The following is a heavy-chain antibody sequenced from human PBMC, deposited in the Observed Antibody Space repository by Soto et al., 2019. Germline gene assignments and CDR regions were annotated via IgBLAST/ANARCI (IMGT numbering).Heavy chain of an antibody. CDR3: AKLRWGSYYGTSYNWFDP. J-gene: IGHJ5*02. CDR2: ISGSGGST. CDR1: GFTFSSYA. Sequence: PGGSLRLSCAASGFTFSSYAMSWVRQAPGKGLEWVSAISGSGGSTYYADSVKGRFTISRDNSKNTLYLQMNSLRAEDTAVYYCAKLRWGSYYGTSYNWFDPWGQGTLVTVSS. V-gene: IGHV3-23*01. D-gene: IGHD1-26*01.